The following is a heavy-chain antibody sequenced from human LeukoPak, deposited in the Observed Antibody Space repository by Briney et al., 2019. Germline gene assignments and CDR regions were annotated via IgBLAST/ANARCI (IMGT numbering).Heavy chain of an antibody. D-gene: IGHD3-22*01. Sequence: PGGFLRLSCAASGFTFSSYAMSWVRQAPGKGLEWVSAISGSGGSTYYADSVKGRFTIPRDNSKNTLYLQMNSLRAEDTAAYYCARGIDYYDSSGYSYFDYWGQGTLVTVSS. CDR1: GFTFSSYA. V-gene: IGHV3-23*01. J-gene: IGHJ4*02. CDR3: ARGIDYYDSSGYSYFDY. CDR2: ISGSGGST.